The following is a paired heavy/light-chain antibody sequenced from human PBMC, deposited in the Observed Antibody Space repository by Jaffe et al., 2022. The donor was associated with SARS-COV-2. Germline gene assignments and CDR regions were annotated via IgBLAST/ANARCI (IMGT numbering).Light chain of an antibody. CDR3: SSYTSSSTLV. J-gene: IGLJ3*02. CDR2: EVS. V-gene: IGLV2-14*01. Sequence: QSALTQPASVSGSPGQSITISCTGTSSDVGGYNYVSWYQQYPGKAPKLMIYEVSHRPSGVSNRFSGSKSGNTASLTISGLRAEDEADYYCSSYTSSSTLVFGGGTKLTVL. CDR1: SSDVGGYNY.
Heavy chain of an antibody. Sequence: QLQLQESGPGLVKPSETLSLTCTVSGGSISSTGLYWGWIRQPPGKGLEWIGSFSYPGSTYYNPSLKSRVIISVDTSKIHFSLTLSSVTAADTAVYYCARHHKYDFWSGHYEGVRDTYYNTDVWGQGTTVTVSS. CDR2: FSYPGST. J-gene: IGHJ6*02. CDR1: GGSISSTGLY. V-gene: IGHV4-39*01. D-gene: IGHD3-3*01. CDR3: ARHHKYDFWSGHYEGVRDTYYNTDV.